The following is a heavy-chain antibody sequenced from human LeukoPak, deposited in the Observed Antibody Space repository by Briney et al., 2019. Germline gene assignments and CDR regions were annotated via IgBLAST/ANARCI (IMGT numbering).Heavy chain of an antibody. CDR2: INWNGGRT. D-gene: IGHD3-22*01. J-gene: IGHJ2*01. V-gene: IGHV3-20*04. CDR1: GFTFDDYG. Sequence: GGSLRLSCGASGFTFDDYGMSWVRQGPGKGLEWVSGINWNGGRTGYADSVKGRFTMSRGNAKNFLYLQMNSLRAEDTAFYYCARRGDSSDYWYFDLWGRGTLVTLSS. CDR3: ARRGDSSDYWYFDL.